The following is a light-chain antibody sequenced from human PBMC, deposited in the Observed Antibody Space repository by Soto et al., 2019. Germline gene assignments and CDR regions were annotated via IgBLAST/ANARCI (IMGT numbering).Light chain of an antibody. CDR3: QQSPRT. Sequence: DIQMTQSPSTLSASVGDRVTITCRASQSISSWLAWYQQKPGKAPKLLIYDASSLESGVPSRFSGSGSGTEFTLTISSLQPDDFATYYCQQSPRTFGQGTKVEIK. V-gene: IGKV1-5*01. CDR2: DAS. CDR1: QSISSW. J-gene: IGKJ1*01.